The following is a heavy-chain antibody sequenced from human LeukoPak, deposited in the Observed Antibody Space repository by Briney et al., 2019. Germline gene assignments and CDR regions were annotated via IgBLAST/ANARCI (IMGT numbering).Heavy chain of an antibody. J-gene: IGHJ4*02. CDR2: ISYDGSNK. CDR1: GFTFSSYA. V-gene: IGHV3-30-3*01. Sequence: GGSLRLSCAASGFTFSSYAMHWVRQAPGKGLEWVAVISYDGSNKYYADSVKGRFTISRDNSKNTLYLQMNSLRAEDTAVYYCARSSGWPGHFDYWGQGTLVTVSS. CDR3: ARSSGWPGHFDY. D-gene: IGHD6-19*01.